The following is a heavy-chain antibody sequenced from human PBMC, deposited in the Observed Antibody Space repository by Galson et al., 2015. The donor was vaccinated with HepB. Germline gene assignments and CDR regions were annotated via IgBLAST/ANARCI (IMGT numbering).Heavy chain of an antibody. Sequence: TLSLTCTVSGGSISSYYWSWIRQPPGKGLEWIGYIYYSGSTNYNPSLKSRVTISVDTSKNQFSLKLSSVTAADTAVYYCAREKGEGRTFDYWGQGTLVTVSS. CDR1: GGSISSYY. J-gene: IGHJ4*02. CDR3: AREKGEGRTFDY. V-gene: IGHV4-59*12. CDR2: IYYSGST.